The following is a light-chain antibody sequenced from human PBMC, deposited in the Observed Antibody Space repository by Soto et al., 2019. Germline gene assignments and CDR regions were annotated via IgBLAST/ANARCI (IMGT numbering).Light chain of an antibody. CDR2: GAS. CDR3: QQINTYPA. CDR1: QGIGSY. Sequence: DLPLTQSPSFLSASVGDRVTITCRASQGIGSYLGWYQQAPGKAPKLLIYGASTLQSGVPSRFSCSGSGTEFILTISSLQPEDVATYFCQQINTYPAFGGGTKVE. J-gene: IGKJ4*01. V-gene: IGKV1-9*01.